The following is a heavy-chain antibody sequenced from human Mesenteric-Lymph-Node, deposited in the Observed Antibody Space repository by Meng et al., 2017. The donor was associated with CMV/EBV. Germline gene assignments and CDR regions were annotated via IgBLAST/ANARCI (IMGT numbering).Heavy chain of an antibody. J-gene: IGHJ4*02. Sequence: GGSLRLSCAASGFTFSSCAMSWVRQAPGKGLEWVSSISGSGSGTYHADSVKGRFTISRDKSKNTLYLQMSYLRADDTAVYYCAGPGSYTADWGQGTQVTVSS. CDR2: ISGSGSGT. V-gene: IGHV3-23*01. CDR3: AGPGSYTAD. D-gene: IGHD3-10*01. CDR1: GFTFSSCA.